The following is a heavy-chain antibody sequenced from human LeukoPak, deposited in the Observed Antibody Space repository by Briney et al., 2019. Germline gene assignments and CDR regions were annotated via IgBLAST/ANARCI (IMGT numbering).Heavy chain of an antibody. CDR1: GFTFSSYG. CDR2: IHYDGINK. Sequence: GGSLRISCAAPGFTFSSYGMHWIRQAPGKGLELVTFIHYDGINKYYTDSVKGRFAISRDISRNTLYLQMNSLRAEDTAVYFCAKASYSGYDPIDSWGQGTLVTVSS. CDR3: AKASYSGYDPIDS. J-gene: IGHJ4*02. D-gene: IGHD5-12*01. V-gene: IGHV3-30*02.